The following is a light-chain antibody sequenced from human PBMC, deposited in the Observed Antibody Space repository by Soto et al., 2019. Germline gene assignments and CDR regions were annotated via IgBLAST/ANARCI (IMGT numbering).Light chain of an antibody. J-gene: IGLJ7*01. CDR2: EVS. V-gene: IGLV2-8*01. Sequence: QSVLTQPPSASGSPGQSVTISCTGTSSDIGGYNYVSWYQQHPGKAPKVMIYEVSKRPSGVPDRFSGSKSGNTASLTVSWLQAEDEDDYYCSSYAGRNTFVFGTGTQLTVL. CDR3: SSYAGRNTFV. CDR1: SSDIGGYNY.